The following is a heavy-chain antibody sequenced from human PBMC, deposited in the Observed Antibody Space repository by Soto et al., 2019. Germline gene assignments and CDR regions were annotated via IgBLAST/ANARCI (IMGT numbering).Heavy chain of an antibody. CDR3: ARDDYDSSGYLTNDAFDI. CDR1: GGSISSGDYC. Sequence: KPSETLSLTCTVSGGSISSGDYCWSWIRQPPGKGLEWIGYIYYSGSTYYNPSLKSRVTISVDTSKNQFSLKLSSVTAADTAVYYCARDDYDSSGYLTNDAFDIWGQGTMVTVSS. D-gene: IGHD3-22*01. J-gene: IGHJ3*02. V-gene: IGHV4-30-4*01. CDR2: IYYSGST.